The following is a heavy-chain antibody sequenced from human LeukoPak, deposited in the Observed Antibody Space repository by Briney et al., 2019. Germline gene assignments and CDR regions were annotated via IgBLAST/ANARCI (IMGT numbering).Heavy chain of an antibody. J-gene: IGHJ4*02. CDR3: ARANNSSWHN. Sequence: GGSLRLSCAASGFTFSSNWMRWVRHVPGRGLDWVANIKPDGSAQYYAASVKGRSTVSRDNAKNSLYLQMNSLRVEDTAVYYCARANNSSWHNWGQGTLVTVSA. CDR1: GFTFSSNW. V-gene: IGHV3-7*01. D-gene: IGHD6-13*01. CDR2: IKPDGSAQ.